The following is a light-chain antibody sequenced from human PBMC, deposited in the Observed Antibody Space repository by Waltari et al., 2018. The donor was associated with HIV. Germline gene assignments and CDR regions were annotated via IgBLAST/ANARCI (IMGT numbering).Light chain of an antibody. J-gene: IGLJ2*01. CDR2: EVS. CDR1: SSVVGAYHF. V-gene: IGLV2-14*01. Sequence: QSALTPPASVSGSPGPSITVSCTGTSSVVGAYHFVSWYQQTPGTAPKLVIYEVSYRPSGISNRFSGSKSGNTASLTISGLQTEDEADYYCSSFTTSNYLLFGGGTKVTVL. CDR3: SSFTTSNYLL.